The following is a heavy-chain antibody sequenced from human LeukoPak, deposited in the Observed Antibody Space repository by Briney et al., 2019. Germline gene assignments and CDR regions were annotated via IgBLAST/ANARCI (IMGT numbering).Heavy chain of an antibody. J-gene: IGHJ6*03. CDR1: GVSISISSYC. V-gene: IGHV4-39*01. CDR2: IYYSGST. Sequence: PSETLSLTCTVSGVSISISSYCWGWIRQPPGKGLGWIGSIYYSGSTYYNPSLKSRVTISVDTSKNQFSLKLSSVTAADTAVYYCARHPYYYYMDVWGKGTTVTVSS. CDR3: ARHPYYYYMDV.